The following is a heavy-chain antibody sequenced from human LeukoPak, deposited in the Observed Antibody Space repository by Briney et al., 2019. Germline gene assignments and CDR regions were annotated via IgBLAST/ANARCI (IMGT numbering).Heavy chain of an antibody. J-gene: IGHJ6*01. V-gene: IGHV3-11*01. D-gene: IGHD3-9*01. CDR3: ARSIGLTGGGVDV. Sequence: GGSLRPSCAASGFTFSDYNMNWVRQPPGKGLEWVSYITNGGSTIHHADSVKGRFTISRDNAKKTLYLQMNSLRAEDTAVYYCARSIGLTGGGVDVWGQGTTVTVS. CDR2: ITNGGSTI. CDR1: GFTFSDYN.